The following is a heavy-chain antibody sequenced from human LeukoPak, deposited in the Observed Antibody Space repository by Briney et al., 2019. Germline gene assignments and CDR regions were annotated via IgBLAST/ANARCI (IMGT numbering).Heavy chain of an antibody. CDR1: GFTFSDYY. V-gene: IGHV3-23*01. CDR2: ISGSGGST. CDR3: ANPFSRLGYAFDI. J-gene: IGHJ3*02. Sequence: PGGSLRLSCAASGFTFSDYYMSWVRQAPGKGLEWVSAISGSGGSTYYADSVKGRFTISRDNSKNTLYLQMNSLRAEDTAVYYCANPFSRLGYAFDIWGQGTMVTVSS. D-gene: IGHD1-26*01.